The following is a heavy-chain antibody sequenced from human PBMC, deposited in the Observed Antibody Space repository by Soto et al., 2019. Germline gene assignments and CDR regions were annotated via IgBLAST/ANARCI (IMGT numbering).Heavy chain of an antibody. Sequence: GGSLRLSCAASGFTLSSAWMNWVRQAPGKGLEWVGRIKSKSDGGTTDYAAPVKGRFTISKGDSKDTLFLEMNSLKTEDTAVYYCSTAVTIFGEVIKPYYYYGMDVWGQGTTVTVSS. CDR1: GFTLSSAW. CDR2: IKSKSDGGTT. CDR3: STAVTIFGEVIKPYYYYGMDV. D-gene: IGHD3-3*01. J-gene: IGHJ6*02. V-gene: IGHV3-15*07.